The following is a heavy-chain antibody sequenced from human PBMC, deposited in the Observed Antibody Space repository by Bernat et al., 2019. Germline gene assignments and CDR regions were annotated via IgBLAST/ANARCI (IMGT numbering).Heavy chain of an antibody. J-gene: IGHJ4*02. CDR1: GFTFSNYW. V-gene: IGHV3-7*01. Sequence: EVQLVESGGGLVQPGGSLRLSCAASGFTFSNYWMGWVRQAPGKGLEWVAQIKGDGTDKSYVHSMEGRFTISRDNAKNSVYLEMSSLRAEDTAVYYCGRGPLKMAAGNWWGQGTLVIASS. CDR2: IKGDGTDK. CDR3: GRGPLKMAAGNW. D-gene: IGHD6-13*01.